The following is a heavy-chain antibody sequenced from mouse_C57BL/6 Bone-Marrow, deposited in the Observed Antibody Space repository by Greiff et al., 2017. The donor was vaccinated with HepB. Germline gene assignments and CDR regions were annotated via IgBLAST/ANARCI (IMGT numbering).Heavy chain of an antibody. CDR1: GYTFTSYW. Sequence: VQLQQPGAELVRPGTSVKLSCKASGYTFTSYWMHWVKQRPGQGLEWIGVIDPSDSYTNYNQKFKGKATLTVDTSSSTAYMQLSSLTSEDSAVYYCAPLLRGYFDVWGTGTTVTVSS. V-gene: IGHV1-59*01. CDR3: APLLRGYFDV. J-gene: IGHJ1*03. D-gene: IGHD1-2*01. CDR2: IDPSDSYT.